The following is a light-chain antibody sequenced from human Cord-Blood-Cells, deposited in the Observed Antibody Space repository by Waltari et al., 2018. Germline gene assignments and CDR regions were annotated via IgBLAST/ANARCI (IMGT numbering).Light chain of an antibody. V-gene: IGLV2-8*01. CDR3: SSYAGSNNVV. Sequence: QSDLTQPPSASGSPGQSVTIPCTGTSSDVGGYNYVSWYQQHPGKAPKLMIYEVSKRPSGVPDRFSGSKSGNTASLTVSGLQAEDEADYYCSSYAGSNNVVFGGGTKLTVL. J-gene: IGLJ2*01. CDR2: EVS. CDR1: SSDVGGYNY.